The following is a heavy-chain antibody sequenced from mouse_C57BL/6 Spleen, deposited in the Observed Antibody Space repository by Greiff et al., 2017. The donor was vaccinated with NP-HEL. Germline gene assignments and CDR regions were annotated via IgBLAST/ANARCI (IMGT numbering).Heavy chain of an antibody. CDR1: GFTFTDYY. CDR2: IRNKANGYTT. D-gene: IGHD2-2*01. J-gene: IGHJ4*01. V-gene: IGHV7-3*01. Sequence: DVQLVESGGGLVQPGGSLSLSCAASGFTFTDYYMSWVRQPPGKALEWLGFIRNKANGYTTEYSASVKGRFTISRDNSQSILYLQMNALRAEDSATYYCARSVTTHAMDYWGQGTSVTVSS. CDR3: ARSVTTHAMDY.